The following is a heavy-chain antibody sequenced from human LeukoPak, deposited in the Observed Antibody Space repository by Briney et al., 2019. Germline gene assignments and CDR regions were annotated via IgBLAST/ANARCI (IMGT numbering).Heavy chain of an antibody. Sequence: GGSLRLSCAASGFTFSSYAMHWVRQAPGKGLEWVAVISYDGSNKYYADSVKGRFTISRDNSKNTLYIQMNSLRAEDTAVYYCASARRYFDSRYYFDYWGQGTLVTVSS. D-gene: IGHD3-9*01. J-gene: IGHJ4*02. CDR1: GFTFSSYA. CDR3: ASARRYFDSRYYFDY. V-gene: IGHV3-30*14. CDR2: ISYDGSNK.